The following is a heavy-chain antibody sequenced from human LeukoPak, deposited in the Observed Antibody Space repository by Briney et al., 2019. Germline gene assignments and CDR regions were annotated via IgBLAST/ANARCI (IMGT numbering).Heavy chain of an antibody. J-gene: IGHJ4*02. CDR1: GGSISSYY. CDR2: IYYSGST. D-gene: IGHD3-16*02. CDR3: ARTSYDYVWGSYRSSHFDY. V-gene: IGHV4-59*01. Sequence: SETLSLTCTVSGGSISSYYWSWIRQPPGKGLELIGYIYYSGSTNYNPSLKSRVTISVDTSKNQFSLKLSSVTAADTAVYYCARTSYDYVWGSYRSSHFDYWGQGTLVTVSS.